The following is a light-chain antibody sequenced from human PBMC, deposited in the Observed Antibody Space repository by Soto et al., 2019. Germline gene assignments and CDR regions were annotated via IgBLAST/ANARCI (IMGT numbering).Light chain of an antibody. V-gene: IGLV1-40*01. CDR1: SSNIGAGYD. Sequence: QAVVTQPPSVSGATGQRVTISCTGSSSNIGAGYDVHWYQQLPGTAPKLLIYGNSNRPSGVPDRFSGSKSGTSASLAITGLQAEDEADYYCQSYDSSLSGNVVFGGGTQLTVL. CDR3: QSYDSSLSGNVV. CDR2: GNS. J-gene: IGLJ2*01.